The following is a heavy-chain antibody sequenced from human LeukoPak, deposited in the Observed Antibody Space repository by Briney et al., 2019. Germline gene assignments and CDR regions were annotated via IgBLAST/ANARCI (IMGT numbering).Heavy chain of an antibody. Sequence: ASGKVSCKASGYTFTSYDISWVRQATGQGLEWMGWMNPNSGNTGYAQKFQGRVTITRNTSISTAYMELSSLRSEDTAVYYCARGAITGTHYYYYYMDVWGKGTTVTVSS. D-gene: IGHD1-7*01. CDR1: GYTFTSYD. CDR3: ARGAITGTHYYYYYMDV. V-gene: IGHV1-8*03. CDR2: MNPNSGNT. J-gene: IGHJ6*03.